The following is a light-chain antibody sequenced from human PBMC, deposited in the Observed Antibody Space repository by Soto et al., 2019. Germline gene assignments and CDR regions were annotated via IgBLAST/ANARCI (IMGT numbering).Light chain of an antibody. V-gene: IGKV3-20*01. CDR3: QQYDGPPLT. CDR1: QTLSIGS. Sequence: SVFTESPDTLSFYQGERATLFCRASQTLSIGSLAWYQQKPGQAPRLLIYAAFTRHTGISDRFNGSGSGTDFVLTINRLEPEDSAVYFCQQYDGPPLTFGPGTMADVK. J-gene: IGKJ3*01. CDR2: AAF.